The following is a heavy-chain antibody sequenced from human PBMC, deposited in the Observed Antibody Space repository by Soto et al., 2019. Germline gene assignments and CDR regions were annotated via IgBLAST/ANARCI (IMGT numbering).Heavy chain of an antibody. CDR3: ARGTGYSSSWDPT. CDR1: GFTVSSTY. V-gene: IGHV3-53*01. Sequence: PGGSLRLSCAASGFTVSSTYMTWVRQAPGKGLEWVSVIYSGGSTYYADSVKGRFTISRDNSKNTQYLQMNSLRVEDTAVFYCARGTGYSSSWDPTWGQGTLVTVSS. CDR2: IYSGGST. J-gene: IGHJ5*02. D-gene: IGHD6-13*01.